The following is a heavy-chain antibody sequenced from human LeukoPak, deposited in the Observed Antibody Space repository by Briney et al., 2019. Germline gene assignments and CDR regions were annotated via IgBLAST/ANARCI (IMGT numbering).Heavy chain of an antibody. CDR3: ARKKNHYYHSNSQATSTFDY. Sequence: PSETLSLTCTVSGGSISSYYWSWVRQPPGKGLEWIGYIYFSGSTNYDPSLKSRVTMSVNTSKNQFSLKLSSVTAADTAVYYCARKKNHYYHSNSQATSTFDYWGQGTLVTVSS. CDR2: IYFSGST. CDR1: GGSISSYY. V-gene: IGHV4-59*12. D-gene: IGHD3-22*01. J-gene: IGHJ4*02.